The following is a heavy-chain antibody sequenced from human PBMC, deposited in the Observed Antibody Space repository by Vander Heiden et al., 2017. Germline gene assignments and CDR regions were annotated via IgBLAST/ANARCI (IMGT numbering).Heavy chain of an antibody. CDR3: ARLTSSGIDY. D-gene: IGHD6-19*01. J-gene: IGHJ4*02. V-gene: IGHV3-23*01. Sequence: EVLLLESGGSLVQPGGSLRLSCAASGFTFISYAMSWARQAPGKGLEWVSSITDTGAYTYYADSVKGRFTISRDNSKNTLYLYMDSLRAEDTAVYYCARLTSSGIDYWGQGTLVTVSS. CDR1: GFTFISYA. CDR2: ITDTGAYT.